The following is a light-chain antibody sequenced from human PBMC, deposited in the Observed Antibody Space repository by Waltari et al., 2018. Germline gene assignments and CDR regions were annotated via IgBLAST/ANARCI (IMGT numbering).Light chain of an antibody. Sequence: EIGLTQSPANLSFSPGERATLSCRASQSVSTYFAWYQQKSGLPPRLLIYDASNRATDIPARFSGSGSGTDFTLTISSLQPEDFATYYCQQSYSTPLTFGGGTKVEIK. V-gene: IGKV3-11*01. CDR1: QSVSTY. CDR2: DAS. CDR3: QQSYSTPLT. J-gene: IGKJ4*01.